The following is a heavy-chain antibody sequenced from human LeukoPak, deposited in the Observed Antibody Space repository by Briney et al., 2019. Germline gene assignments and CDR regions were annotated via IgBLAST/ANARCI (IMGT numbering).Heavy chain of an antibody. D-gene: IGHD6-13*01. CDR1: GFTFSSYG. V-gene: IGHV3-23*01. CDR3: AKARYSSLYYFGY. J-gene: IGHJ4*02. CDR2: ISSSDDTT. Sequence: GGSLRLSCAASGFTFSSYGMSWVRQAPGKGLEWVSSISSSDDTTYFADSVKGRFTISRDNSKNTLYLQMNSLRAEDTAVYFCAKARYSSLYYFGYWGQGTLVPVSS.